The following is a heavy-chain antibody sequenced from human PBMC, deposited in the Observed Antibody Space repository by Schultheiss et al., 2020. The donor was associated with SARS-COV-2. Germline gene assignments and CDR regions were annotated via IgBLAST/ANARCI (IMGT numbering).Heavy chain of an antibody. V-gene: IGHV4-39*01. Sequence: SETLSLTCTVSGGSISSSSYYWGRIGQPPGKGLGWMGSYYYSGSTYYNPSLKSRVTISVDTSKNQFSLKLSSVTAADTAEYYCARLPKGWCDIDYWGQGTMVTVSS. CDR2: YYYSGST. J-gene: IGHJ4*02. CDR1: GGSISSSSYY. D-gene: IGHD6-19*01. CDR3: ARLPKGWCDIDY.